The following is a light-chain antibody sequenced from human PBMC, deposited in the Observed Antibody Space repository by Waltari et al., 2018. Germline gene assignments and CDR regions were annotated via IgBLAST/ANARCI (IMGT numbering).Light chain of an antibody. CDR1: QSISKY. V-gene: IGKV3-20*01. J-gene: IGKJ1*01. CDR2: AGS. Sequence: VLTQSPGPLSLSPGERATLSCRASQSISKYLVWYQQRPGHAPRLLIYAGSTRAAGIRDRFSGSGYGTDFTLTISRLEPEDFAMYYCQNHERLPATFGQGTKVEFK. CDR3: QNHERLPAT.